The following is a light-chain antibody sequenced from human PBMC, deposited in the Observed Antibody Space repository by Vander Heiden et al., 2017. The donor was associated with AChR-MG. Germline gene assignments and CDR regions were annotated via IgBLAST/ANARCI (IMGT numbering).Light chain of an antibody. Sequence: IVLTQSPGTLSLSPGESATLSCRASQSVSSSYLAWYQQKPGQAPRLLIYGASSRATGIPDRFSGSGSGTDFTLTISRLEPEDFAVYYCQQYGSSPGWTFGQGTKVEIK. CDR1: QSVSSSY. CDR3: QQYGSSPGWT. V-gene: IGKV3-20*01. J-gene: IGKJ1*01. CDR2: GAS.